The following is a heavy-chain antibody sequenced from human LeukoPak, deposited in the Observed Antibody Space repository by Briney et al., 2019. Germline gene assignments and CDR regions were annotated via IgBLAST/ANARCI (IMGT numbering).Heavy chain of an antibody. Sequence: SETLSLTCTVSGGSISIHYWSWIRQPPGKGLEWIGYIYYSGSTNYNPSLKSRVTISVDTSKNQFSLKLSSVTAADTAVYYCARDRSYGPSPGFDRWGQGTLVTVSS. V-gene: IGHV4-59*11. CDR2: IYYSGST. CDR1: GGSISIHY. J-gene: IGHJ5*02. CDR3: ARDRSYGPSPGFDR. D-gene: IGHD5-18*01.